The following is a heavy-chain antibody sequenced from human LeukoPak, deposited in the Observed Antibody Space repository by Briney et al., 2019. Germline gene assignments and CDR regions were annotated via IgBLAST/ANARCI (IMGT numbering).Heavy chain of an antibody. D-gene: IGHD5-12*01. CDR2: INPADGGT. CDR1: GYTFTDYY. Sequence: ASVKVSCKASGYTFTDYYIHWVRQAPGQGLEWMGWINPADGGTKFAQNFQVRVTMTSDTSISTAYMELSSLRSDDTAVYYCAREKIGSGYDQDLDYWGQGTMVTVSS. V-gene: IGHV1-2*02. CDR3: AREKIGSGYDQDLDY. J-gene: IGHJ4*02.